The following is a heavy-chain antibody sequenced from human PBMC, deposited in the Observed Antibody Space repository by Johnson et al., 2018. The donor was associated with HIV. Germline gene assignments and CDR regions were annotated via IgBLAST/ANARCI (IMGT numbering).Heavy chain of an antibody. D-gene: IGHD6-19*01. CDR2: ISYDGSEK. CDR3: AREPGYSSGPDAFDL. Sequence: QVQLVESGGGLVQPGGSLRLSCAASGFTFSSYAMHWVRQAPGKGLEWVAVISYDGSEKLFADSVKGRFTISRDNAKNTLYLQMNSLRAEDTAVYYCAREPGYSSGPDAFDLWGQGTMVTVSS. CDR1: GFTFSSYA. V-gene: IGHV3-30*04. J-gene: IGHJ3*01.